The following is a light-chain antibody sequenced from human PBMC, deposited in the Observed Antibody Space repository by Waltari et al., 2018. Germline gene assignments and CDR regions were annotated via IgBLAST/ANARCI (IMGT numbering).Light chain of an antibody. V-gene: IGKV3-11*01. CDR1: QSVRTY. Sequence: EIVLTQSPATLSLSPGERATLSCRARQSVRTYLAWYQQKPGQAPRLLIYDAATRATAIPARFSGSGSGTDFTLTISSLQSEDFAVYYCQQYYDGRTFGQGTKLEIK. CDR3: QQYYDGRT. J-gene: IGKJ2*01. CDR2: DAA.